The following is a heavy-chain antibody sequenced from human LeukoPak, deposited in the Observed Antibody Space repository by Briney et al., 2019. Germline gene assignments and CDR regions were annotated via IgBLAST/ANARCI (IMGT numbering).Heavy chain of an antibody. V-gene: IGHV4-61*01. CDR2: IYYSGST. CDR1: GDSVSSESYY. D-gene: IGHD3-22*01. J-gene: IGHJ3*02. Sequence: PSETLSLTCTVSGDSVSSESYYWSWIRQPPGKELQWIGHIYYSGSTNYNPSLTSRVTISIDTSKRQFSLKLTSVTAADTAVYYCVYYCDSSGYFPGAFDMWGQGTVVTVSS. CDR3: VYYCDSSGYFPGAFDM.